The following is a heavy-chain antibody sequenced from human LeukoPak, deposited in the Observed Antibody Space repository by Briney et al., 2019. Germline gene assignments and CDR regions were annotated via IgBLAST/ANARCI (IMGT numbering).Heavy chain of an antibody. Sequence: PSETLSLTCTVSGGSISSYYWSWIRQPPGEGLEWIGFISYSGSTNYNPSLKSRVTISVDTSKNQFSLKLSSVTPADTAVYYCARDSGREPQRWIQFDSWGQGTLVTVSS. V-gene: IGHV4-59*01. D-gene: IGHD5-24*01. CDR1: GGSISSYY. CDR3: ARDSGREPQRWIQFDS. J-gene: IGHJ5*01. CDR2: ISYSGST.